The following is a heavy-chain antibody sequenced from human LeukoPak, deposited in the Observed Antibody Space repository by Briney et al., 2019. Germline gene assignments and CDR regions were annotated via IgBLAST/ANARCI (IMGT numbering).Heavy chain of an antibody. CDR3: AREMYTGMYNDAFDI. CDR2: IDGSGGST. Sequence: GGSLRLSCAASGFTFSSYAMSWFRQAPGRGLEWVSAIDGSGGSTYYADSVKGRFTISRDNSKNMLYLQMNNLRAEDTATYYCAREMYTGMYNDAFDIWGQGTKVTVSS. D-gene: IGHD1-1*01. CDR1: GFTFSSYA. V-gene: IGHV3-23*01. J-gene: IGHJ3*02.